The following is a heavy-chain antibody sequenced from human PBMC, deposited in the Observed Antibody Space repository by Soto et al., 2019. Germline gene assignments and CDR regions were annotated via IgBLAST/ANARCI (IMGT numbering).Heavy chain of an antibody. CDR3: ATSSDTGYIFDF. D-gene: IGHD3-9*01. V-gene: IGHV3-7*01. CDR1: GFAFSSYW. CDR2: IKKDGSEE. J-gene: IGHJ4*02. Sequence: GGSLRLSCAASGFAFSSYWMSWVRQAPGKGLEWVANIKKDGSEEYYVDSVKGRFTISRDSAKNSLYLQMNSLRAEDTAVYYCATSSDTGYIFDFWGQGTLVTVSS.